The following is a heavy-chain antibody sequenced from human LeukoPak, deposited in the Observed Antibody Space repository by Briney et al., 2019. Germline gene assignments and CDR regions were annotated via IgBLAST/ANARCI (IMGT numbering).Heavy chain of an antibody. Sequence: GRSLRLSCAASGFTFSSYGMHWVRQAPGKGLEWVAVISYDGSNKYYADSVKGRFTISRDNSKNTLYLQMNSLRAEDTAVYYCAKGTRLRYYYDSSGSQDAFDIWGQGTMVTVSS. CDR3: AKGTRLRYYYDSSGSQDAFDI. CDR2: ISYDGSNK. CDR1: GFTFSSYG. J-gene: IGHJ3*02. V-gene: IGHV3-30*18. D-gene: IGHD3-22*01.